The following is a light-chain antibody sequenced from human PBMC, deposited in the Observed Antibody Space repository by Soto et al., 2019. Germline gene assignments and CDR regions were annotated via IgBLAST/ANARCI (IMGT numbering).Light chain of an antibody. CDR2: GAS. CDR1: QSVSSSH. J-gene: IGKJ4*01. CDR3: QQYIRWTLT. V-gene: IGKV3-15*01. Sequence: IVLTQSPATLSVSPGERATLSCRASQSVSSSHLAWYQQKPGQAPSLLIYGASTRATGTPARFSGSGSGTEFTLTISSLQYEDFAVYYCQQYIRWTLTFGGGTKVDIK.